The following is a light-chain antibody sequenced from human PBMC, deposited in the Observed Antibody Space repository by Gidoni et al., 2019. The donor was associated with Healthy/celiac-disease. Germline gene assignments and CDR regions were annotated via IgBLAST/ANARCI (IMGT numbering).Light chain of an antibody. Sequence: EIVFTQSPGTLSLSPGERATLSCRASQSVSSSYLAWYQQKPGQAPRLLLYGASSRATGIPDRFSGSGSGTDFTLTISRLEPEDFAVYYCQQYGSSPTFGQGTKLEIK. CDR1: QSVSSSY. V-gene: IGKV3-20*01. CDR3: QQYGSSPT. J-gene: IGKJ2*01. CDR2: GAS.